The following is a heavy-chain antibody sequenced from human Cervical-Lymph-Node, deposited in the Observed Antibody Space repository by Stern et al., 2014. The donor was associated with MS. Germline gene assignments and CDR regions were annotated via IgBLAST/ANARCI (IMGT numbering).Heavy chain of an antibody. CDR2: IYYSGST. CDR1: GGSISSYY. V-gene: IGHV4-59*08. D-gene: IGHD5-18*01. J-gene: IGHJ5*02. Sequence: QLVQSGPGLVKPSETLSLTCTVSGGSISSYYWSWIRQPPGKGLEWIGYIYYSGSTNYNPSLKSRVTISVATSKKQFSLKLSSVTAADTAVYYCARRGTAMGRSWFDPWGQGTLVTVSS. CDR3: ARRGTAMGRSWFDP.